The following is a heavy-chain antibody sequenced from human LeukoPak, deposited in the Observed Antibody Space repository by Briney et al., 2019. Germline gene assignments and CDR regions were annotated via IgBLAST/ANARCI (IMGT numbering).Heavy chain of an antibody. D-gene: IGHD1-26*01. CDR3: ARPRVGATAFDI. J-gene: IGHJ3*02. CDR2: INHGDSDT. Sequence: GEALQISCKGSGDSFTTYWIGWVRQMHGIILEYMGIINHGDSDTRYSPSFQGQVTLSVDKPIRTAYLQWSSLKASDTAMYYCARPRVGATAFDIWGQGTLVTVSS. CDR1: GDSFTTYW. V-gene: IGHV5-51*04.